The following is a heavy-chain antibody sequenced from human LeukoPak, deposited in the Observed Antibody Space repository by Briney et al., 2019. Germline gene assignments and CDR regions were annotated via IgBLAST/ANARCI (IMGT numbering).Heavy chain of an antibody. CDR3: ARHGAAAGRLGY. CDR1: GGSISSSSYY. V-gene: IGHV4-39*01. J-gene: IGHJ4*02. Sequence: SETLSLTCTVSGGSISSSSYYWGWIRQPPGKGLEWIGSIYYSGSTYYNPSLKSRVTISVDTSKNQFSLKLSSVTAADTAVYYCARHGAAAGRLGYWGQGTLVTVSS. D-gene: IGHD6-13*01. CDR2: IYYSGST.